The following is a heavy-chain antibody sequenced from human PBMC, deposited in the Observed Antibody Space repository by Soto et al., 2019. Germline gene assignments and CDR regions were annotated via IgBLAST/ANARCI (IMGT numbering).Heavy chain of an antibody. Sequence: QVQLQQSGAGLLKPSETLSLTCDVYGGSFSGYIWTWIRQTPGKGLQWIGQINHSGSANYNPSLKSRVTISVHTSNSQFALELSSVTAAATAVYYCARGLITRSQYSGGWYYFDSWGQGTQVSVSS. CDR2: INHSGSA. CDR3: ARGLITRSQYSGGWYYFDS. CDR1: GGSFSGYI. J-gene: IGHJ4*02. V-gene: IGHV4-34*01. D-gene: IGHD3-10*01.